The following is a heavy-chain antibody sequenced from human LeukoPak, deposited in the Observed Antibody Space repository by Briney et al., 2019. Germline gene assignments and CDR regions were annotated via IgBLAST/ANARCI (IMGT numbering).Heavy chain of an antibody. CDR2: ISSGSRYI. V-gene: IGHV3-21*01. J-gene: IGHJ3*01. CDR1: GFTFSIYS. CDR3: ARAREGPSDL. Sequence: GGSLRLSCEASGFTFSIYSMNWVRQAPGKGLEWVSFISSGSRYIYHADSVRGRFTISRDNAKNSLYLQMNSLRVEDTAVYFCARAREGPSDLWGQGTMVTVSS.